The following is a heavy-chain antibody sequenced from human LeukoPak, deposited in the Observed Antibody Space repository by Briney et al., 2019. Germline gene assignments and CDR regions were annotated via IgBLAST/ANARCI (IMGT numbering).Heavy chain of an antibody. CDR3: ARDVGYYDSSGYYDY. Sequence: ASVKVSCKASGYTFTGYHMHWVRQAPGQGLEWMGWINPNSGGTNYAQKFQGRVTMTRDTSISTAYMELSRLRSDDTAVYYCARDVGYYDSSGYYDYWGQGTLVTVSS. V-gene: IGHV1-2*02. CDR1: GYTFTGYH. D-gene: IGHD3-22*01. J-gene: IGHJ4*02. CDR2: INPNSGGT.